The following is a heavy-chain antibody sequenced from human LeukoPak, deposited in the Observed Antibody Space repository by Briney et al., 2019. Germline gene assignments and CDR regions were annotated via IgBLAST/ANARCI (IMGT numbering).Heavy chain of an antibody. D-gene: IGHD3-22*01. CDR3: ARAGYDSSGYYYEAAHFDY. Sequence: SETLSLTCTVSGGSISSSSYYWGWIRQPPGKGLEWIGSIYYSGSTYYNPSLKSRVTISVDTSKNQFSLKLSSVTAADTAVYYCARAGYDSSGYYYEAAHFDYWGQGTLVTVSS. CDR1: GGSISSSSYY. CDR2: IYYSGST. V-gene: IGHV4-39*07. J-gene: IGHJ4*02.